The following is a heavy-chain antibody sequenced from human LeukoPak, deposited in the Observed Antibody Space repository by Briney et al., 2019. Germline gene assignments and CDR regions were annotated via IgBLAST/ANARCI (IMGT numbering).Heavy chain of an antibody. Sequence: ASVKVSCRASGYTFTNYHINWVRQASGQGLEWMTWINPDTGDKGYARKFQDRVTITTDTSISTAYVELSSLSSEDTAVYFCARTTSMTASRYDYWGRGTLVTVSS. J-gene: IGHJ4*02. D-gene: IGHD2-21*02. CDR1: GYTFTNYH. CDR3: ARTTSMTASRYDY. V-gene: IGHV1-8*03. CDR2: INPDTGDK.